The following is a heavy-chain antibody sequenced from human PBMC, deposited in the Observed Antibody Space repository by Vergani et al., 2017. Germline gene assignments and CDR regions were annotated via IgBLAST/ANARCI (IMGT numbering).Heavy chain of an antibody. CDR3: AKGRCSGGSCPRGFFDY. Sequence: QVQLVESGGGVVQPGGSLRLSCAASGFTFSSYGMHWVRQAPGKGLEWVAFIRYDGSNNYYADSVKGRFTISRDNSKNTLYLQMNSLRAEDTAVYYCAKGRCSGGSCPRGFFDYWGQGSLVTVSS. V-gene: IGHV3-30*02. J-gene: IGHJ4*02. D-gene: IGHD2-15*01. CDR1: GFTFSSYG. CDR2: IRYDGSNN.